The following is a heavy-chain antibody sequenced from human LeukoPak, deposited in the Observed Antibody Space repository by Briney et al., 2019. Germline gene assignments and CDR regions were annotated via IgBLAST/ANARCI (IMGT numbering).Heavy chain of an antibody. CDR2: ISSTSTTI. V-gene: IGHV3-11*01. CDR1: GFTSSDYY. J-gene: IGHJ4*02. D-gene: IGHD3-10*01. CDR3: ARSRGKGVRPLAPFDY. Sequence: GGSLRLSCAASGFTSSDYYMSWIRQASGKGLAWVSYISSTSTTIYYADSVKGRFTISRDNAKNSVYLQMNSLGAEDTAVYYCARSRGKGVRPLAPFDYWGQGTLVTVSS.